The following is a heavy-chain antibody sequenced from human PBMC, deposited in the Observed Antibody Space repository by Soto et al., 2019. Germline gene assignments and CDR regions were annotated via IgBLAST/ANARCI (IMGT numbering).Heavy chain of an antibody. CDR3: ARAPLTGDRTGAFDI. V-gene: IGHV3-53*01. D-gene: IGHD7-27*01. CDR1: GFTVSSNY. Sequence: GGSLRLSCAASGFTVSSNYMSWVRQAPGKGLEWVAVIYSGSSTYYADSVKGRFTISRDNSKNTLYLQMNSLRAEDTAVYYCARAPLTGDRTGAFDIWGQGTMVTVSS. J-gene: IGHJ3*02. CDR2: IYSGSST.